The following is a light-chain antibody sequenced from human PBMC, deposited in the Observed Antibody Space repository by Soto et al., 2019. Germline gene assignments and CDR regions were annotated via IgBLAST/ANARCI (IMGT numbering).Light chain of an antibody. Sequence: ETVLTQSPDTLCLSPGERATLTCRASQSVIRNYLAWFQHTPGQAPRLLIYAASSRATGVPDRFSGSGSGTDFTLTISRLEPEDFAVYYCQQYSSSPQTFGQGTRLEIK. J-gene: IGKJ5*01. CDR1: QSVIRNY. CDR3: QQYSSSPQT. V-gene: IGKV3-20*01. CDR2: AAS.